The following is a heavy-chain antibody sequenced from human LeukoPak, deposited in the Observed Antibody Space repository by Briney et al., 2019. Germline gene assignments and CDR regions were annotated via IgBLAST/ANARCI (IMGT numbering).Heavy chain of an antibody. CDR1: GGSISSDY. V-gene: IGHV4-59*08. D-gene: IGHD6-6*01. J-gene: IGHJ4*02. CDR2: IYYSGST. CDR3: ASRTPLYSSSSGSFDY. Sequence: SETLSLTCTVSGGSISSDYWSWIRQPPGKGLEWIGYIYYSGSTNYNPSLKSRVTISVDTSKNQFSLKLSSVTAADTAVYYCASRTPLYSSSSGSFDYWGQGTLVTVSS.